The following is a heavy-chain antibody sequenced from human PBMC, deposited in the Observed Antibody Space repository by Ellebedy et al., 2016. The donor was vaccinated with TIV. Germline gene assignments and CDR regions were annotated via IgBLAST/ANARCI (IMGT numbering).Heavy chain of an antibody. D-gene: IGHD3-10*01. J-gene: IGHJ4*02. V-gene: IGHV1-18*04. Sequence: AASVKVSCKAYDNSFTRFGFTWVRQAPGQGLEWMGWISAYNGNTKYAQMFQDRFTMTTDTSTKTVYMELKSLSSDDTALYYCARTHYRFGIIDYLDYWGQGTLVTVSS. CDR3: ARTHYRFGIIDYLDY. CDR2: ISAYNGNT. CDR1: DNSFTRFG.